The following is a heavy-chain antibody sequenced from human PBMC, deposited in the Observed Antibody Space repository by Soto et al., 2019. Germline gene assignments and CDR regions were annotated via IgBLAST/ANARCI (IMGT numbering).Heavy chain of an antibody. J-gene: IGHJ1*01. CDR1: GYTFTSYA. CDR2: INAGNGNT. CDR3: ARARYYYDSSGYPVGFQH. V-gene: IGHV1-3*01. D-gene: IGHD3-22*01. Sequence: GASVKVSCKASGYTFTSYAMHWVRQAPGQRLEWMGWINAGNGNTKYSQKFQGRVTITRDTSASTAYMELSSLRSEDTAVYYCARARYYYDSSGYPVGFQHWGQGTRVTVSS.